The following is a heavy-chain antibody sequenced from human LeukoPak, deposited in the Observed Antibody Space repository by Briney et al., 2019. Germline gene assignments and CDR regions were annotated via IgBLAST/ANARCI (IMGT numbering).Heavy chain of an antibody. CDR3: TPYSSSSYFQH. CDR2: IRSKAYGGTT. D-gene: IGHD6-6*01. Sequence: TGRSLRLSCTASGFTFGDYAMSWVRQAPGKGLEWVGFIRSKAYGGTTEYAASVKGRFTISRDDSKSIAYLQMNSLKTEDTAMYYCTPYSSSSYFQHWGQGTLVTVSS. V-gene: IGHV3-49*04. CDR1: GFTFGDYA. J-gene: IGHJ1*01.